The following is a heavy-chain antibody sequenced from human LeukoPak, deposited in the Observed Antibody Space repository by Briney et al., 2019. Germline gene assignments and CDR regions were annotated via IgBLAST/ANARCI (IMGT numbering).Heavy chain of an antibody. J-gene: IGHJ4*02. D-gene: IGHD2-2*01. CDR2: INHSGST. V-gene: IGHV4-34*01. Sequence: PSETLSLTCAVYGGSFSGYYWSWIRQPPGKGLEWIGEINHSGSTNYDPSLKSRVTISVDTSKNQFSLKLSSVTAADTAVYYCARGDIVVAPGVDYWGQGTLVTVSS. CDR3: ARGDIVVAPGVDY. CDR1: GGSFSGYY.